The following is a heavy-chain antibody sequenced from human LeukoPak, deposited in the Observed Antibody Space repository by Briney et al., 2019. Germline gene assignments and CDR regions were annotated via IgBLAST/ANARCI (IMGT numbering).Heavy chain of an antibody. Sequence: GGSLRLSCAASGFAFHSHWMHWVRQGPGKGLMWVSRINNDGSASHYADSVKGRFTTSRDNAKNTLYLQMNSLTADDTAVYFCARVVGDTKSYYYPMDVWGRGTTVTVSS. CDR3: ARVVGDTKSYYYPMDV. V-gene: IGHV3-74*01. CDR2: INNDGSAS. J-gene: IGHJ6*02. CDR1: GFAFHSHW. D-gene: IGHD3-16*01.